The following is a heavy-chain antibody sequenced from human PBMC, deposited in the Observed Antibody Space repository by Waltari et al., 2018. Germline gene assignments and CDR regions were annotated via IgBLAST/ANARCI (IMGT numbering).Heavy chain of an antibody. J-gene: IGHJ4*02. V-gene: IGHV4-39*07. CDR1: GGSVSSPAYY. CDR3: ASHLWYRDLSRVAFDF. Sequence: QLQLQESGPALVRPSETLSLSCTVSGGSVSSPAYYWSWVRQSPGKGLEWIETIYYSGSTSYNPSLKSRVTISIDTSKYQLSLELTSVTAADTAIYYCASHLWYRDLSRVAFDFWGQGTLVAVSS. D-gene: IGHD3-10*01. CDR2: IYYSGST.